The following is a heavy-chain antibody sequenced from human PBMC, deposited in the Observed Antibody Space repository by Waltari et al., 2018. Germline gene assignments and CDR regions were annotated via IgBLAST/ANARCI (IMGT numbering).Heavy chain of an antibody. J-gene: IGHJ4*02. CDR3: AREGAARDFWSGYYGYYFDY. CDR2: IYHSGST. V-gene: IGHV4-38-2*02. CDR1: GYSISSGYY. D-gene: IGHD3-3*01. Sequence: QVQLQESGPGLVKPSETLSLTCAVSGYSISSGYYWGWIRQPPGKGLEWIGSIYHSGSTYSTPSLKSRVTISVDTSKNQFSLKLSSVTAADTAVYYCAREGAARDFWSGYYGYYFDYWGQGTLVTVSS.